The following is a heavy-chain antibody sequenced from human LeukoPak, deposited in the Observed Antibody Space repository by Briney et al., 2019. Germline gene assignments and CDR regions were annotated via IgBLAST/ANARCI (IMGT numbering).Heavy chain of an antibody. CDR1: GFTFSSYG. D-gene: IGHD3-3*01. Sequence: GGSLRLSCAASGFTFSSYGMHWVRQAPGKGLEWVAFIRYDGSNKYYADSVKGRFTISRDNAKNSLYLQMNSLRAEDTAVYYCARDNDFWSGYPDAFVIWGQGTMVTASS. CDR3: ARDNDFWSGYPDAFVI. J-gene: IGHJ3*02. CDR2: IRYDGSNK. V-gene: IGHV3-30*02.